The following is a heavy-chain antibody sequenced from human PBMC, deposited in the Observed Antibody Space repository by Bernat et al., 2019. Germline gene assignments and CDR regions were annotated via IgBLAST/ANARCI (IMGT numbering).Heavy chain of an antibody. D-gene: IGHD3-9*01. Sequence: QVQLQESGPGLVKPSETQSLTCTVSGGSISSYYWSWIRQPPGKGLEWIGYIYYSGSTNYNPSLKSRVTISVDTSKNQFSLKLSSVTAADTAVYYCARGDYDILTGYYTDYWGQGTLVTVSS. CDR1: GGSISSYY. CDR3: ARGDYDILTGYYTDY. J-gene: IGHJ4*02. V-gene: IGHV4-59*01. CDR2: IYYSGST.